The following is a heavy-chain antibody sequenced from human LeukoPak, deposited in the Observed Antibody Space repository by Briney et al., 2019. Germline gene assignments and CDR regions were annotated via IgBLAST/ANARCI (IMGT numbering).Heavy chain of an antibody. D-gene: IGHD5-12*01. CDR1: GYSFPTYW. CDR3: ARLRLAYTGYDACVY. CDR2: IYPGDSET. Sequence: GESLKTSFKGSGYSFPTYWIGWVRQMPGKGLEWMGIIYPGDSETIYSPSFQGQVTISADKSISTAYLQWSSLKASDAAMYYCARLRLAYTGYDACVYWGRGTLVTVSS. V-gene: IGHV5-51*01. J-gene: IGHJ4*02.